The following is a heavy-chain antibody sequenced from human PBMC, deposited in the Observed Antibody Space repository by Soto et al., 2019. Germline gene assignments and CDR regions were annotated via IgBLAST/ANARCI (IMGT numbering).Heavy chain of an antibody. Sequence: PSETLSLTCTVSGGSISSSSYYWGWIRQPPGKGLEWIGSIYYSGSTYYNPSLKSRVTISVDTSKNQFSLKLSSVTAADTAVYYCARGGSSRRWLPHRSGYYYYMDVWGKGTTVTVSS. CDR3: ARGGSSRRWLPHRSGYYYYMDV. J-gene: IGHJ6*03. CDR1: GGSISSSSYY. CDR2: IYYSGST. V-gene: IGHV4-39*01. D-gene: IGHD4-17*01.